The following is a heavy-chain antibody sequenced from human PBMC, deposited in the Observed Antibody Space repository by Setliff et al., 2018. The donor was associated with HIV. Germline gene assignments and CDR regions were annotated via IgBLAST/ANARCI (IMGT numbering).Heavy chain of an antibody. V-gene: IGHV3-15*01. CDR1: GFTFSNYA. J-gene: IGHJ4*02. CDR2: IKIKTDGGTI. D-gene: IGHD6-13*01. Sequence: GGSLRLSCAASGFTFSNYAMTWVRQAPGKGLEWVGCIKIKTDGGTIDYAAPVKGRFTISRDDSKNTLYLQMNSLKTEDTAVYYCTTHQTHSSPGGYAYSSSWYFHYWGQGTLVTVSS. CDR3: TTHQTHSSPGGYAYSSSWYFHY.